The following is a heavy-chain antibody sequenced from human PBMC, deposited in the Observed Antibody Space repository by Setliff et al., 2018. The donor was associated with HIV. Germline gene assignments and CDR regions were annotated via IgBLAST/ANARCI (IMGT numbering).Heavy chain of an antibody. J-gene: IGHJ4*02. CDR3: ARSPLYSGYERYYFDY. CDR2: IYHSGST. CDR1: GGSISSHC. D-gene: IGHD5-12*01. Sequence: SETLSLTCTVSGGSISSHCWSWIRQSPGKALEWIGYIYHSGSTNYNPSLRSRVTISLDRSKTQFSLKLSSVTAADTAVYYCARSPLYSGYERYYFDYWGQGTLVTVSS. V-gene: IGHV4-59*11.